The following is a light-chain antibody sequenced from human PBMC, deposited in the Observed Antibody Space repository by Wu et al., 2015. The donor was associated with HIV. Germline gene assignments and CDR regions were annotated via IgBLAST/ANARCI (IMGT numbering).Light chain of an antibody. CDR1: QSIRSF. CDR2: AAS. Sequence: DIQMTQSPSSLSASVGDRVTITCRASQSIRSFLDWYQQKPGKAPKLLIFAASTLQKGVPLRFSGDGFGTEFTLTISSLQPEDFATYYCQQSFSTVISFGQGTRLEMK. V-gene: IGKV1-39*01. CDR3: QQSFSTVIS. J-gene: IGKJ5*01.